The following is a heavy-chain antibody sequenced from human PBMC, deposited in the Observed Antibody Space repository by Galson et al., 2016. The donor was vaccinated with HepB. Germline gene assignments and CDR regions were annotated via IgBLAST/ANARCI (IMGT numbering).Heavy chain of an antibody. Sequence: SLRLSCAASGLTFRNYDMHWVRQATGRGLEWVSGIDPEGDTYYAGSVKGRFTLSRQNARNSLSLQMNSLRAGDTAVYYCARGSSWSTVKYALDVWGKGTTVTVSP. CDR3: ARGSSWSTVKYALDV. CDR2: IDPEGDT. CDR1: GLTFRNYD. D-gene: IGHD6-19*01. J-gene: IGHJ6*04. V-gene: IGHV3-13*01.